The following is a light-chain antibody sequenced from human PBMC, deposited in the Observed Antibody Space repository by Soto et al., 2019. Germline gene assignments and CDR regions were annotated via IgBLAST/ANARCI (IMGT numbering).Light chain of an antibody. J-gene: IGKJ3*01. CDR2: GAS. Sequence: EIVLTQSPGTLSLSPGERATLSCRASQSVSSSYLAWYQQKPGQAPRLLIYGASSRATGIQDRFSGSGSGTDFTLTISRLEPEDFPVYYCPQYGSSLLLTFGPGNKVDIK. CDR1: QSVSSSY. V-gene: IGKV3-20*01. CDR3: PQYGSSLLLT.